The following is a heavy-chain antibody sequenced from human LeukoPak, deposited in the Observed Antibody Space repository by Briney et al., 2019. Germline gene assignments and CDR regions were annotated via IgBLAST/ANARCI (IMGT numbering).Heavy chain of an antibody. CDR1: GGSISSSSYY. CDR2: IYYSGST. Sequence: SETLSLTCTVSGGSISSSSYYWGWIRQPPGKGLEWIGSIYYSGSTYYNPSLKSRVTISVDTSKNQFSLKLSSVTAADTAVYYCARETGDNGGFDYWGQGTLVTVSS. D-gene: IGHD7-27*01. CDR3: ARETGDNGGFDY. J-gene: IGHJ4*02. V-gene: IGHV4-39*07.